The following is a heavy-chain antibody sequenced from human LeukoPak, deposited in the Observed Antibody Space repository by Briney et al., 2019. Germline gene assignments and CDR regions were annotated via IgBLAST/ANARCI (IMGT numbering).Heavy chain of an antibody. D-gene: IGHD2-2*01. J-gene: IGHJ5*02. CDR2: IIPILGTA. V-gene: IGHV1-69*13. Sequence: SVKVSCKASRGTFSSYAISWVRQAPGQGLEWMGGIIPILGTAYYAQKFQGRVTITADESTSTAYMELSSLRSEDTAVYYCARDARHRYCSSTTCYRGWLDPWGQGTLVTVSS. CDR3: ARDARHRYCSSTTCYRGWLDP. CDR1: RGTFSSYA.